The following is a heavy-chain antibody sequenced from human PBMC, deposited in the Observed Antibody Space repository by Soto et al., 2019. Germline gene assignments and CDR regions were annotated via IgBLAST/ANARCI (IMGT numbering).Heavy chain of an antibody. D-gene: IGHD2-15*01. CDR3: ARHQVSSEAIVVVVAENYSYYYGMDV. J-gene: IGHJ6*02. V-gene: IGHV5-10-1*01. CDR2: IDPSDSYA. Sequence: GESLKISCKGSGYSFTSYWISWVRQMPGKGLEWMGRIDPSDSYANYSPSFQGHVTISADKSISTAYLQWSSLKASDTAMYYCARHQVSSEAIVVVVAENYSYYYGMDVWGQGTTVTVSS. CDR1: GYSFTSYW.